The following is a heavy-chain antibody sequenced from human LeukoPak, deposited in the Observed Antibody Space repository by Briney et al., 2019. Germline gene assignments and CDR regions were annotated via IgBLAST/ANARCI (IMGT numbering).Heavy chain of an antibody. CDR2: INHSGST. J-gene: IGHJ6*03. CDR1: GGSFSGYY. D-gene: IGHD2-8*01. CDR3: ARGRSPMGYYYMDV. Sequence: SETLSLTCAVYGGSFSGYYRSWIRQPPGKGLEWIGEINHSGSTNYNPSLKSRVTISVDTSKNQFSLKLSSVTAADTAVYYCARGRSPMGYYYMDVWGKGTTVTVSS. V-gene: IGHV4-34*01.